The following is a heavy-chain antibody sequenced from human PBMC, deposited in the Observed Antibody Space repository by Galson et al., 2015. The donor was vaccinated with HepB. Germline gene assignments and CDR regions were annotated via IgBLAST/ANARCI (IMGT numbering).Heavy chain of an antibody. CDR2: INPSGGST. V-gene: IGHV1-46*01. CDR1: GYTFTSYY. D-gene: IGHD3-3*01. J-gene: IGHJ4*02. Sequence: SVKVSCKASGYTFTSYYMHWVRQAPGQGLEWMGIINPSGGSTSYAQKFQGRVTMTRDTSTSTVYMELSSLRSEDTAVYYCARESGAVLRFLEWLPTGYWGQGTLVTVSS. CDR3: ARESGAVLRFLEWLPTGY.